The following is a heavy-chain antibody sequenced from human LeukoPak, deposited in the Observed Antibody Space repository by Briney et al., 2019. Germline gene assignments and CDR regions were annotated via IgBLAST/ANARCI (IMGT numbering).Heavy chain of an antibody. Sequence: ASVKLSCKTSGYTFSAYGLTWVRQAPGQGLEWMGWVGADNGNTNYAQKFQGRVTMTTDTATTTGYLELRSLRFDDTAAYFCARVQVKTRGSYFRDDYWGQGTLVTVSA. V-gene: IGHV1-18*01. D-gene: IGHD1-26*01. CDR3: ARVQVKTRGSYFRDDY. CDR1: GYTFSAYG. J-gene: IGHJ4*02. CDR2: VGADNGNT.